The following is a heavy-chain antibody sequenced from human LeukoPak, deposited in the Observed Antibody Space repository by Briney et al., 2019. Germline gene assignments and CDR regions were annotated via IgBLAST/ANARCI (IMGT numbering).Heavy chain of an antibody. J-gene: IGHJ4*02. V-gene: IGHV3-66*01. Sequence: PGGSLRLSCAASGFTVSSNYMSWVRQAPGKGLEWVSIIYGADSTYYADSVKGRFTISRDNSKNTLYLQMNSLRAEDTAVYYCARSGFGELFPLDFWGQGTLVTVSS. CDR2: IYGADST. CDR3: ARSGFGELFPLDF. CDR1: GFTVSSNY. D-gene: IGHD3-10*01.